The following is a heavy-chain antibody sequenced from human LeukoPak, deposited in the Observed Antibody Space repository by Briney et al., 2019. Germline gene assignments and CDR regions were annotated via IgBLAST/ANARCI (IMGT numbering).Heavy chain of an antibody. CDR3: AKSSRGYEDPDY. CDR2: IQYDGSNK. D-gene: IGHD5-12*01. Sequence: PGGSLRLSCAATGFAFSNYGMHWVRQAPGKGLEWVAFIQYDGSNKFYADSVKGRFTISRDNSKNTLYLQMNSLRAEDAAVYYCAKSSRGYEDPDYWGQGTLVTVSS. CDR1: GFAFSNYG. V-gene: IGHV3-30*02. J-gene: IGHJ4*02.